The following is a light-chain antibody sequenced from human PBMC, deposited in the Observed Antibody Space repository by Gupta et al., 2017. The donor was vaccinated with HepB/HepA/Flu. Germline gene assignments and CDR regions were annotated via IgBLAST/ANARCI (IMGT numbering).Light chain of an antibody. CDR1: NSDVGNYNL. CDR2: EVN. Sequence: QSALTQPASVSGSPGQSITISCTGTNSDVGNYNLVSWYQQHPGKAPKVMIYEVNKRPSGVSIRFSGSKSGNTASLTICGIQAEDEADYYCCSYAGSSSFVVFGGGTKLTVL. CDR3: CSYAGSSSFVV. J-gene: IGLJ2*01. V-gene: IGLV2-23*02.